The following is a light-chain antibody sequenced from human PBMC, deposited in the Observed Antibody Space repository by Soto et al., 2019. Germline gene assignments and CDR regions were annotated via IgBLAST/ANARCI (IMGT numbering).Light chain of an antibody. Sequence: EIVLTQSPGTLSLSPGERATLSCRASQSVSSSYLAWYQQKPGQAPRLLIYNASRRATGIPDRFSGSGSGPDFTLTISRLEPEDFAVYYCQQYGSSRTFGQGTRVEIK. V-gene: IGKV3-20*01. CDR3: QQYGSSRT. CDR2: NAS. CDR1: QSVSSSY. J-gene: IGKJ1*01.